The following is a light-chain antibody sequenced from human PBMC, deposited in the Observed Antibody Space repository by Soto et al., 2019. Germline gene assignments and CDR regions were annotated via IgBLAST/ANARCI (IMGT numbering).Light chain of an antibody. CDR3: QQYNSYSRGT. V-gene: IGKV1-5*03. Sequence: DIQMTQSPSTLSASVGDRVTITCRASQNINNWLAWYQQKPGKAPNLLIYTASRLESGVPSRFSGSGSGTEFTLTISSLQPDDFATYYCQQYNSYSRGTFGQGTKVEIK. CDR1: QNINNW. CDR2: TAS. J-gene: IGKJ1*01.